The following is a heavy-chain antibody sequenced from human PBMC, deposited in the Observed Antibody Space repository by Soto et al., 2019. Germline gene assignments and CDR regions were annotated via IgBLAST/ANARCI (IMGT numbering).Heavy chain of an antibody. CDR2: ISGSGGGI. Sequence: EVQLLESGGGLAQPGGSLRLSCAASGFTFSSYAMSWVRQAPGKGLEWISTISGSGGGIYYTDPVKGRFTISRDNSKNTVYLQMNSLRVEDTAVYYCAKWARDCSSSSCFYFYGMDVWGQETTVTVSS. J-gene: IGHJ6*02. D-gene: IGHD2-2*01. V-gene: IGHV3-23*01. CDR1: GFTFSSYA. CDR3: AKWARDCSSSSCFYFYGMDV.